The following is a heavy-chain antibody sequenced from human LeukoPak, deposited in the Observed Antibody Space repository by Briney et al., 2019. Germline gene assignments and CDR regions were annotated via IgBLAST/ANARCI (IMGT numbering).Heavy chain of an antibody. V-gene: IGHV3-30*02. J-gene: IGHJ4*02. CDR3: ARAPKTVTLPKFDY. D-gene: IGHD4-17*01. CDR2: IRYDGSNK. Sequence: PGGSLRLSCAASGFTFSSYGMHWVRQAPGKGLEWVAFIRYDGSNKYYADSVKGRFTISRDNSKNTLYLQMNSLRAEDTAVYYCARAPKTVTLPKFDYWGQGTLVTVSS. CDR1: GFTFSSYG.